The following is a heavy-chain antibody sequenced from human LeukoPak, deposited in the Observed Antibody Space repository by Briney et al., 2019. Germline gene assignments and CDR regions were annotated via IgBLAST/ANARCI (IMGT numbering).Heavy chain of an antibody. V-gene: IGHV3-30-3*01. CDR2: ISYDGSNK. Sequence: TGGSLRLSCAASGFTFSSYAMHWVRQAPGKGLEWVAVISYDGSNKYYADSVKGRFTISRDNSKNTLYLQMNSLRAEDTAVYYCARDKDYDSSGYVAFDIWGQGTMVTVSS. J-gene: IGHJ3*02. CDR1: GFTFSSYA. D-gene: IGHD3-22*01. CDR3: ARDKDYDSSGYVAFDI.